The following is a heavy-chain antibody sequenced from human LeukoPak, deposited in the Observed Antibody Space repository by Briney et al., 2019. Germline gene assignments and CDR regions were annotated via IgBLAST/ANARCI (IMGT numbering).Heavy chain of an antibody. CDR3: ARVKAVAGRSGWFDP. CDR2: IWYDGSNK. V-gene: IGHV3-33*01. Sequence: PGRSLRLSCAASGFTFSFYGMHWVRQAPGKGLEWVAVIWYDGSNKYYADSVKGRFTISRDNSKNTLYLQMNSLRAEDTAVYYCARVKAVAGRSGWFDPWGLGTLVTVSS. D-gene: IGHD6-19*01. CDR1: GFTFSFYG. J-gene: IGHJ5*02.